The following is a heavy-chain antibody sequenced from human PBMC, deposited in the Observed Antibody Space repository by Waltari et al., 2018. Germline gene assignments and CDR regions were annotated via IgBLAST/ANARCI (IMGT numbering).Heavy chain of an antibody. CDR3: ARAGSGSYYPTDWYFDL. Sequence: QVQLQQWGAGLLKPSETLSLTCAVYGGSFSGYYWSWIRQPPGKGLEWIGEINHSGRTNYNPSLKSRVTISVDTSKNQFSLKLSSVTAADTAVYYCARAGSGSYYPTDWYFDLWGRGTLVTVSS. V-gene: IGHV4-34*01. CDR2: INHSGRT. D-gene: IGHD3-10*01. J-gene: IGHJ2*01. CDR1: GGSFSGYY.